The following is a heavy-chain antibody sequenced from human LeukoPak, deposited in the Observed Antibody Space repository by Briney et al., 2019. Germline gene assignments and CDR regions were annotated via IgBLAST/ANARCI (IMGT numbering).Heavy chain of an antibody. V-gene: IGHV4-39*01. CDR3: ARHDALYYYYGSGRVSYFDY. CDR1: GGSINSNTYF. D-gene: IGHD3-10*01. J-gene: IGHJ4*02. Sequence: SETLSLTCTVSGGSINSNTYFWGWIRQPPGKGLEWIGSIYYSGSTYYNPSLKSRVIISADTSKNQFSLKQSSVTAADTAVYYCARHDALYYYYGSGRVSYFDYWGQGTLVTVSS. CDR2: IYYSGST.